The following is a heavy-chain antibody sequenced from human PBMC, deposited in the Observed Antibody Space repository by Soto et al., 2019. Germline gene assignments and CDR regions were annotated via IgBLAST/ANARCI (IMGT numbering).Heavy chain of an antibody. J-gene: IGHJ6*02. CDR2: IIPIFGTA. V-gene: IGHV1-69*06. CDR1: GGTFSSYA. CDR3: ARLYYDFWSGYYGAYYYYGMDV. Sequence: QVQLVQSGAEVQKPGSSVKVSCKASGGTFSSYAISWVRQAPGQGLEWMGGIIPIFGTANYAQKFQGRVTITADKSTSTAYMELSSLRSEDTAVYYCARLYYDFWSGYYGAYYYYGMDVWGQGTTVTVSS. D-gene: IGHD3-3*01.